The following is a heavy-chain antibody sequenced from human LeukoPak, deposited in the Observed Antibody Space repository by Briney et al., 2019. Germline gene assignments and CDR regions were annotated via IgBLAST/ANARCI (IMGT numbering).Heavy chain of an antibody. CDR2: LYTSGST. Sequence: SETLSLTCTVSGGSITDYHWIWIRQPAGKGLEWIGRLYTSGSTNYNPSLKSRVSMSVDTSKKQFSLRLSSVTAADTAIYYCASDYFDRTGYYGFIYWGQGTLVTVSS. CDR1: GGSITDYH. J-gene: IGHJ4*02. CDR3: ASDYFDRTGYYGFIY. V-gene: IGHV4-4*07. D-gene: IGHD3-22*01.